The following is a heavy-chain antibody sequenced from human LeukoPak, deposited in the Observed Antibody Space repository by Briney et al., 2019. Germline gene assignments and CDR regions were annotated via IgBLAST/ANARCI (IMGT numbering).Heavy chain of an antibody. D-gene: IGHD4-11*01. V-gene: IGHV4-4*07. CDR2: IYISGST. CDR3: ARDTDDYYYYYMDV. CDR1: GGSISSYY. Sequence: SETLSLTCTVSGGSISSYYWSWIRQPAGKGLEWIGRIYISGSTNYNPSLKSRVTMSVDTSKNQFSLKLSSVTAADTAVYYCARDTDDYYYYYMDVWGKGTTVTISS. J-gene: IGHJ6*03.